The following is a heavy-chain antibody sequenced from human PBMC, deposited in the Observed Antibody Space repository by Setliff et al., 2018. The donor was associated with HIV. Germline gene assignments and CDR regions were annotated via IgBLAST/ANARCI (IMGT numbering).Heavy chain of an antibody. Sequence: SETLSLTCTVSGGSISSHYWSWIRQPPGKGLEWIGSIYYSGSTNYNPSLKSRVTISVDKSKNQFSLKLSSVTAADTAVYYCARELLRSWDGSENSYKPYYFDYWGQGTLVTVSS. CDR1: GGSISSHY. J-gene: IGHJ4*02. CDR2: IYYSGST. D-gene: IGHD3-10*01. V-gene: IGHV4-59*11. CDR3: ARELLRSWDGSENSYKPYYFDY.